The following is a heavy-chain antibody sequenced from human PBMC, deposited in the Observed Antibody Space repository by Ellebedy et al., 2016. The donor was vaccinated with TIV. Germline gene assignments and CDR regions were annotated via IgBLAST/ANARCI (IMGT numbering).Heavy chain of an antibody. CDR3: AREAEGYSFGS. CDR1: GFTFSNYG. D-gene: IGHD5-18*01. CDR2: IRYDGSNK. J-gene: IGHJ4*02. V-gene: IGHV3-30*02. Sequence: GESLKISCAASGFTFSNYGLHWVRQAPGKGLEWVAYIRYDGSNKYYVGSVKGRFTISRDNSKNTVYLQMNSLIPEDAAVYFCAREAEGYSFGSWGQGTPVTVSS.